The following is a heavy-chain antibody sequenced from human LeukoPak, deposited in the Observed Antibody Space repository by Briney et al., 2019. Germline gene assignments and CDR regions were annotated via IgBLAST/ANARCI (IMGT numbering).Heavy chain of an antibody. J-gene: IGHJ4*02. Sequence: SETLSLTCTVSGGSISSYYWSWIRQPPGKGLEWIGYIYYSGSTYYNPSLKSRVTISVDTSKNQFSLKLSSVTAADTAVYYCARDEGYVHDYWGQGTLVTVSS. V-gene: IGHV4-59*12. D-gene: IGHD5-18*01. CDR3: ARDEGYVHDY. CDR1: GGSISSYY. CDR2: IYYSGST.